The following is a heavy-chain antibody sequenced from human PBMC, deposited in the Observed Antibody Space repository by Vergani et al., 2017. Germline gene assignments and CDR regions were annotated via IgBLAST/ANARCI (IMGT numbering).Heavy chain of an antibody. CDR1: GGTFSSYG. Sequence: QVQLVQSGTEVKKPGSSVKVSCKASGGTFSSYGISWVRQAPGQGLEWMGGIIPMFGTANYAQKFQGRVTIPADKSTSTAYMELSSLRSEDTAVYYCARDFDSSGYNAFDIWGQGTMVTVSS. J-gene: IGHJ3*02. CDR3: ARDFDSSGYNAFDI. CDR2: IIPMFGTA. D-gene: IGHD3-22*01. V-gene: IGHV1-69*06.